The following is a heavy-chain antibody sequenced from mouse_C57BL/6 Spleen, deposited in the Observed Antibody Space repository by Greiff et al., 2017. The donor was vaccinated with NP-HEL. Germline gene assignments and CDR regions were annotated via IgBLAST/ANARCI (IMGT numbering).Heavy chain of an antibody. Sequence: VQLQQPGAELVKPGASVTMSCKASGYTFTSYWITWVKQRPGQGLEWIGDIYPGSGSTNYNEKFKSKATLTVDTSSSTAYMQLSSLTSEDSAVDYCAREGALRGYFDDWGQGTTLTVSS. CDR1: GYTFTSYW. D-gene: IGHD2-12*01. J-gene: IGHJ2*01. V-gene: IGHV1-55*01. CDR2: IYPGSGST. CDR3: AREGALRGYFDD.